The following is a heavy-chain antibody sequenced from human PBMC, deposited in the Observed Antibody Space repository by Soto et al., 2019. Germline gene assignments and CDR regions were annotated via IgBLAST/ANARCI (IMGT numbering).Heavy chain of an antibody. CDR2: ISAYNGNT. CDR3: ARDGSPFYYDSSGYYPPGAFDI. CDR1: GYTFTSYG. Sequence: QVQLVQSGAEVKKPGASVKVSCKASGYTFTSYGISWVRQAPGQGLEWMGWISAYNGNTNYAQKLQGRVTMTTDTSTRTAYMELRSLRSDDTAVYYCARDGSPFYYDSSGYYPPGAFDIWGQGTMVTVSS. V-gene: IGHV1-18*04. D-gene: IGHD3-22*01. J-gene: IGHJ3*02.